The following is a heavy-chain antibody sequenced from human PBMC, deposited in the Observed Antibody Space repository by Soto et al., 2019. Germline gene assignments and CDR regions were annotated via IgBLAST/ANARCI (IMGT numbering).Heavy chain of an antibody. CDR2: INSDRSST. Sequence: QTAESLRLSCAASGFTFSSYWMHWVRQAPGKGLVWVSRINSDRSSTSYADSVKGRFTISRDNAKNTLYLQMNSLRAEDTAVYYCARAPDYGGNPGDNWFDPWGQGTLVTVSS. J-gene: IGHJ5*02. CDR3: ARAPDYGGNPGDNWFDP. CDR1: GFTFSSYW. D-gene: IGHD4-17*01. V-gene: IGHV3-74*01.